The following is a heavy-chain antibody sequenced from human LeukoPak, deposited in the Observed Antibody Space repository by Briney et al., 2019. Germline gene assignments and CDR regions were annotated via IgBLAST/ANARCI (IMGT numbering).Heavy chain of an antibody. CDR1: GGSISSSNW. CDR2: IYHSGST. Sequence: SETLSLTCAVSGGSISSSNWWSWVRQPPGKGLEWIGEIYHSGSTYYSPSLKSRVTISVDTSKNQFSLKLSSVTAADTAVYYCATVLTYYDSSGEGYWGQGTLVTVSS. V-gene: IGHV4-4*02. J-gene: IGHJ4*02. D-gene: IGHD3-22*01. CDR3: ATVLTYYDSSGEGY.